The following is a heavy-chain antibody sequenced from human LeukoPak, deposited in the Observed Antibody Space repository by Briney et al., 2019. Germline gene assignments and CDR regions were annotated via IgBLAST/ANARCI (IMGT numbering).Heavy chain of an antibody. J-gene: IGHJ4*02. CDR3: ARDGGGYDTPNFDY. V-gene: IGHV4-38-2*02. D-gene: IGHD3-3*01. CDR1: GYSISSGYS. Sequence: SETLSLTCTVSGYSISSGYSWGWIRQPPGQGLEWIGSIYQSGSTYYNPSLKSRVTISVDTSKNQFSLKLSSVTAADTAVYYCARDGGGYDTPNFDYWGQGTLVTVSS. CDR2: IYQSGST.